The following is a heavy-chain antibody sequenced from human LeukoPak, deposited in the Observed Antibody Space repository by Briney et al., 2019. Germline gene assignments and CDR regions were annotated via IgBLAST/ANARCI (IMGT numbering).Heavy chain of an antibody. CDR2: GDYSGGT. CDR1: GDSFTSVTDY. CDR3: ASGYSSGWADY. Sequence: SETLSLTCTVSGDSFTSVTDYWAWIRQPPGKGLEWIASGDYSGGTYYNPSLESRVAISADMSRNQISLKLTSVTGADTAVYYCASGYSSGWADYWGQGTLVTVSS. D-gene: IGHD6-19*01. V-gene: IGHV4-39*07. J-gene: IGHJ4*02.